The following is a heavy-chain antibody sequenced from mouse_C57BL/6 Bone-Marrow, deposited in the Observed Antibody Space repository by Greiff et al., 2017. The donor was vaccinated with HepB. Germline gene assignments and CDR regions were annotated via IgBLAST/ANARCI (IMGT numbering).Heavy chain of an antibody. V-gene: IGHV1-80*01. CDR1: GYAFSSYW. D-gene: IGHD2-4*01. J-gene: IGHJ3*01. CDR2: IYPGDGDT. CDR3: ARLYDYDQTAWFAY. Sequence: QVQLQQSGAELVKPGASVKISCKASGYAFSSYWMNWVKQRPGKGLEWIGQIYPGDGDTNYNGKFKGKATLTADKSSSTPYMQLSSLTSEDSAVYFCARLYDYDQTAWFAYWGQGTLVTVSA.